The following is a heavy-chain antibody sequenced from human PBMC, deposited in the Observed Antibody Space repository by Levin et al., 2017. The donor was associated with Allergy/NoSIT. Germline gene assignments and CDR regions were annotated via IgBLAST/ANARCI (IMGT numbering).Heavy chain of an antibody. J-gene: IGHJ4*02. CDR3: ASSPRGVDTGVDY. CDR1: GFTFSSYA. CDR2: ISYDGSNK. D-gene: IGHD5-18*01. Sequence: PGGSLRLSCAASGFTFSSYAMHWVRQAPGKGLEWVAVISYDGSNKYYADSVKGRFTISRDNSKNTLYLQMNSLRAEDTAVYYCASSPRGVDTGVDYWGQGTLVTVSS. V-gene: IGHV3-30*04.